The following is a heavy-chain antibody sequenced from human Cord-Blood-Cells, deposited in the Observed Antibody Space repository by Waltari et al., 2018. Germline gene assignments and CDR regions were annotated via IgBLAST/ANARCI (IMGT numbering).Heavy chain of an antibody. CDR1: GGSFSGYY. D-gene: IGHD6-6*01. CDR3: AREGGQLPYYFDY. CDR2: INHSGST. V-gene: IGHV4-34*01. J-gene: IGHJ4*02. Sequence: QVQLQQRGAGLLKPSEPLSLTCAVYGGSFSGYYWSWIRQPPGKGLEWIGEINHSGSTNYNPSLKCRVTISVDTSKNQFSLKLSSVTAADTAVYYCAREGGQLPYYFDYWGQGTLVTVSS.